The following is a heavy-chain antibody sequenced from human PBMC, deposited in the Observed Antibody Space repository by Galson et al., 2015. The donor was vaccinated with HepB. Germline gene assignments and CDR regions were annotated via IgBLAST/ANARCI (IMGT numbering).Heavy chain of an antibody. CDR2: IIPIFGTA. CDR1: GGTFSSYA. CDR3: ARRYYYDSSGYYDSSDYYGMDV. Sequence: SVKVSCKASGGTFSSYAISWVRQAPGQGLEWMGGIIPIFGTANYAQKFQGRVTITADESTSTAYMELSSLRSEDTAVYYCARRYYYDSSGYYDSSDYYGMDVWGQGTTVTVSS. V-gene: IGHV1-69*13. D-gene: IGHD3-22*01. J-gene: IGHJ6*02.